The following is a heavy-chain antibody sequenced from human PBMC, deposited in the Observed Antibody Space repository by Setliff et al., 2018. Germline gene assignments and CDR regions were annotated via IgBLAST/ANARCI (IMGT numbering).Heavy chain of an antibody. CDR1: GGSISTTDYY. Sequence: PSETLSLTCTVSGGSISTTDYYWGWIRQPPGKGLEWIGCVYYSGNTYYSPSLKSRVTMFVDTSKNQFSLKLNSVTAADMAVYYCARARIQLWSSPYNWFDPWGQGTLVTVSS. D-gene: IGHD5-18*01. V-gene: IGHV4-39*07. CDR2: VYYSGNT. J-gene: IGHJ5*02. CDR3: ARARIQLWSSPYNWFDP.